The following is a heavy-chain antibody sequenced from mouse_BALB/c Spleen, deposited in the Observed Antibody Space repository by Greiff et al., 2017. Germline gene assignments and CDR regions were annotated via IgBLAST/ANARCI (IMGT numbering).Heavy chain of an antibody. D-gene: IGHD1-2*01. CDR3: ANSLLLYYAMDY. Sequence: VQLQQSAAELARPGASVKMSCKASGYTFTSYTMHWVKQRPGQGLEWIGYINPSSGYTEYNQKFKDKTTLTADKSSSTAYMQLSSLTSEDSAVYYCANSLLLYYAMDYWGQGTSVTVSS. V-gene: IGHV1-4*02. CDR2: INPSSGYT. CDR1: GYTFTSYT. J-gene: IGHJ4*01.